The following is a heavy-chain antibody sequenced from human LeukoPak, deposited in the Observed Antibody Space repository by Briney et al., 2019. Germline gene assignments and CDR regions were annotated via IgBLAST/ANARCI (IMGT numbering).Heavy chain of an antibody. D-gene: IGHD6-13*01. CDR2: ISAYNGNT. CDR1: GYTFTSYG. J-gene: IGHJ5*02. V-gene: IGHV1-18*01. CDR3: AIRVAPPYSSSWYTWFDP. Sequence: ASVEVSCKASGYTFTSYGISWVRQAPGQGLEWMGWISAYNGNTNYAQKFQGRVTITTDESTSTAYMELSSLRSEDTAVYYCAIRVAPPYSSSWYTWFDPWGQGTLVTVSS.